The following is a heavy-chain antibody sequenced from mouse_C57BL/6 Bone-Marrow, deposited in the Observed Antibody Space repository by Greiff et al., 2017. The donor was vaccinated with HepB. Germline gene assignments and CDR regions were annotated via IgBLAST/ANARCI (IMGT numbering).Heavy chain of an antibody. Sequence: VQLQQSGAELVKPGASVKLSCKASGYTSTSYWMHWVKQRPGQGLEWIGMIHPNSGSTNYNEKFKSKATLTVDKSSSTAYMQLSSLTSEDSAVYYCARSVVLDYWGQGTTLTVSS. J-gene: IGHJ2*01. D-gene: IGHD1-3*01. CDR2: IHPNSGST. CDR3: ARSVVLDY. CDR1: GYTSTSYW. V-gene: IGHV1-64*01.